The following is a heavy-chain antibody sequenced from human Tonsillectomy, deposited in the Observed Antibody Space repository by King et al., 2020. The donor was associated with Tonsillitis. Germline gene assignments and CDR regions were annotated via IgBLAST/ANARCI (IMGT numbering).Heavy chain of an antibody. CDR3: ARNYYDSSGYQNQAFDY. D-gene: IGHD3-22*01. J-gene: IGHJ4*02. Sequence: VQLVQSGAEVKKPGSSVKVSCKASGGTFSSYAISWVRQAPGQGLEWMGGIIPLIGTPNYAQKFQGRVTITADKSTSTGYMELSSLRSEDTAFYYCARNYYDSSGYQNQAFDYWGQGTLVTVSS. V-gene: IGHV1-69*14. CDR2: IIPLIGTP. CDR1: GGTFSSYA.